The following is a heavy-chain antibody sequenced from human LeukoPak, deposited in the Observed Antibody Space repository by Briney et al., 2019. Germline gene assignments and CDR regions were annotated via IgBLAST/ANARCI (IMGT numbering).Heavy chain of an antibody. D-gene: IGHD3-3*01. V-gene: IGHV4-4*07. CDR1: GGSISSYY. CDR3: ARVGWSGYYTSYYFDY. J-gene: IGHJ4*02. Sequence: SETLSLTCPVSGGSISSYYCSWIRQPAGKGLEWIVRIYTSGSTNSNTFLKSGATMSEDTPKTQFSLKLSSVTAADTAVYYCARVGWSGYYTSYYFDYWRQGSLVTVSS. CDR2: IYTSGST.